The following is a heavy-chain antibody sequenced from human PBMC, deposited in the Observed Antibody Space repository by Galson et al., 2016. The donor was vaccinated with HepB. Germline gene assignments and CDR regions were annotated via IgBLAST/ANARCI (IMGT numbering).Heavy chain of an antibody. Sequence: SLRLSCAASGFTFSSYGMHWVRQAPGKGLEWVAVIWYDGSNKYYADSVKGRFTISRDNSKNTLYLQMNSLRAEDTAVYYCARERTVLLWFGEPGGMDVGGQGPTVTVP. CDR3: ARERTVLLWFGEPGGMDV. CDR2: IWYDGSNK. V-gene: IGHV3-33*01. D-gene: IGHD3-10*01. CDR1: GFTFSSYG. J-gene: IGHJ6*02.